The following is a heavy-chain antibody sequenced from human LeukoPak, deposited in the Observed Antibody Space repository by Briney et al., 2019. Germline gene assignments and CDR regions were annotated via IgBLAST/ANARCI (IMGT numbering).Heavy chain of an antibody. Sequence: SETLSLTCTVPGGSISSYYWSWIRQPARKGLEWSGRIYNSGSTNYNPSLKSRVTMSVDTSKNQFSLKLSSVTAADTAVYYCARVLTVVAATDGWFDPWGQGTLVIVSS. V-gene: IGHV4-4*07. J-gene: IGHJ5*02. CDR3: ARVLTVVAATDGWFDP. CDR1: GGSISSYY. D-gene: IGHD2-15*01. CDR2: IYNSGST.